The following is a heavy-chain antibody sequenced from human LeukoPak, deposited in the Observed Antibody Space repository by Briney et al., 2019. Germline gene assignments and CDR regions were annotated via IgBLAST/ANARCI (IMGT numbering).Heavy chain of an antibody. CDR1: GFTFTNYW. J-gene: IGHJ4*02. CDR3: AKSGLNRFDY. Sequence: GGSLRLSCAASGFTFTNYWMSWVRQAPGKGLELVANIKQDRSEKYYVDSVKGRFTISRDNAKNSLYLQMNSLRAEDAAVYYCAKSGLNRFDYWGQGILVTVSS. CDR2: IKQDRSEK. D-gene: IGHD3-3*01. V-gene: IGHV3-7*03.